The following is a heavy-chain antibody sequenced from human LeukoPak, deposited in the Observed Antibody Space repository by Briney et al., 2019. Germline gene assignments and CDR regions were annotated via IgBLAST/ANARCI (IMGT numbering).Heavy chain of an antibody. V-gene: IGHV4-59*01. CDR2: IYYSGST. CDR3: ASTGYSSGWYGFWFDP. J-gene: IGHJ5*02. D-gene: IGHD6-19*01. Sequence: PSETLSLTCTVSGGSISSYYWSWIRQPPGKGLEWIGYIYYSGSTNYNPSLKSRVTISVDTSKSQFSLKLSSVTAADTAVYYCASTGYSSGWYGFWFDPWGQGTLVTVSS. CDR1: GGSISSYY.